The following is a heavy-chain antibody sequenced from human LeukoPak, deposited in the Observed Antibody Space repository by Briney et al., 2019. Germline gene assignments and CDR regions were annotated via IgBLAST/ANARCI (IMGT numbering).Heavy chain of an antibody. J-gene: IGHJ4*02. CDR1: GCSITNYY. V-gene: IGHV4-59*01. D-gene: IGHD3-22*01. Sequence: SETLSLTCTVSGCSITNYYWTWIRQPPGKGLEWIGYISSSGSTNYKPSLKSRVTMSFGTSENHFSMTVSSVTAADTAVYYCARGLGSGYTDNWGQGTLVTVSS. CDR3: ARGLGSGYTDN. CDR2: ISSSGST.